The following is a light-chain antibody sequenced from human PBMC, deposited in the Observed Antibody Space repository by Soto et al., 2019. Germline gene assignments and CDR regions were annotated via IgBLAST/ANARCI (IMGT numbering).Light chain of an antibody. CDR2: DAS. CDR3: QQRSNWPPIT. CDR1: QSVSSY. J-gene: IGKJ5*01. Sequence: EIVLTQSPATLSLSPGERATLSCRASQSVSSYLAWYQQKPGQAPRLLIYDASNRATGIPARFSGSGSGTDFTLTISSLEPEDFAVYYYQQRSNWPPITFGQGTRLEI. V-gene: IGKV3-11*01.